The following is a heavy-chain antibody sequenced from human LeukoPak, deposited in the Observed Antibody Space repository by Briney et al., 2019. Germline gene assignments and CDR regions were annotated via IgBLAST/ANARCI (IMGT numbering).Heavy chain of an antibody. J-gene: IGHJ4*02. Sequence: GASVKVSCKASGGTFSSYAISWVRQAPGQGLEWMGGIIPIFGTANYAQKFQGRVTITADESTSTAYMELSSLRSEDTAVYYCARDREIIRDGYNIGAFDYWGEGTLVTVSS. CDR1: GGTFSSYA. CDR2: IIPIFGTA. D-gene: IGHD5-24*01. V-gene: IGHV1-69*13. CDR3: ARDREIIRDGYNIGAFDY.